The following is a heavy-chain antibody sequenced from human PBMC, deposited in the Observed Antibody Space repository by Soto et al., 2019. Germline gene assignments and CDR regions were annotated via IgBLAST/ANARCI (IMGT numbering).Heavy chain of an antibody. CDR1: GYTFTSYG. D-gene: IGHD1-26*01. CDR3: ARDGSFHGSYHYYYYGMDV. CDR2: SSAYNGNT. V-gene: IGHV1-18*04. Sequence: QVQLVQSGAEVKKPGASVKVSCKASGYTFTSYGISWVRQAPGQGLEWMGWSSAYNGNTNYAQKLQGRATMTTDTTTRTAYMELRSLRSDDTAVYYCARDGSFHGSYHYYYYGMDVWGQGPTVTVSS. J-gene: IGHJ6*02.